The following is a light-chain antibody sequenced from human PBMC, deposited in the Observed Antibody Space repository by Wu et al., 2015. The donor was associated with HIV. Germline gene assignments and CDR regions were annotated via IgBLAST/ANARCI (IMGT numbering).Light chain of an antibody. CDR1: QSISSY. J-gene: IGKJ1*01. CDR3: QQGYSTLTWT. Sequence: DIQMTQSPSSLSASVGDRVTITCRASQSISSYLNWYQQKPGKAPKLLIYAASSLQSGVPSRFSGSGSGTDFTLTISSLQPEDFATYYCQQGYSTLTWTFGQGTKVEMK. V-gene: IGKV1-39*01. CDR2: AAS.